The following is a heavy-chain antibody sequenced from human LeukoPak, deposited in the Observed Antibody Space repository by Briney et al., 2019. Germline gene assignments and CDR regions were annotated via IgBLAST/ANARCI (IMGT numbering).Heavy chain of an antibody. CDR1: GGSISSGGYS. Sequence: PSETLSLTCAVSGGSISSGGYSWSWIRQPPGKGLEWIGYIYHSGSTYYNPSLKSRVTISVDTSKNQFSLKLSSVTAADTAVYYCASEMSSGWYIYFDYWGQGTLVTVSS. V-gene: IGHV4-30-2*02. CDR3: ASEMSSGWYIYFDY. J-gene: IGHJ4*02. D-gene: IGHD6-19*01. CDR2: IYHSGST.